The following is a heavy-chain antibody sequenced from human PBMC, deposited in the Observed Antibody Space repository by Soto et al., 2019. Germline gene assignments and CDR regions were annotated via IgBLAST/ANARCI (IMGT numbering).Heavy chain of an antibody. CDR3: ASGSGWLVDS. CDR1: GFNFGDAW. Sequence: GGSLRLSCAASGFNFGDAWMSWFRQAPGKGLEWVANIKQDGSQKAYVDSVKGRFTISRDNARSSLYLQMNSLRAEDTAVYYCASGSGWLVDSWGQGTLVTVS. CDR2: IKQDGSQK. V-gene: IGHV3-7*02. D-gene: IGHD6-19*01. J-gene: IGHJ4*02.